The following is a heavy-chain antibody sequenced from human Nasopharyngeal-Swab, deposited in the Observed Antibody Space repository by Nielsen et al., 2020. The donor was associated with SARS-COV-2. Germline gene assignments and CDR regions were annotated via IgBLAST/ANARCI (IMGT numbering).Heavy chain of an antibody. CDR1: GFTFISYG. J-gene: IGHJ3*02. Sequence: GGSLRLSCAASGFTFISYGMHWVRQAPGKGLECVAVIWYDGSYKYYADSVKGRFTISRDNSKNTLYLQMNSLRVEDTALYYCARGTGYYVYVWGSYRDAFDIWGQGTMVTVS. CDR2: IWYDGSYK. CDR3: ARGTGYYVYVWGSYRDAFDI. V-gene: IGHV3-33*01. D-gene: IGHD3-16*02.